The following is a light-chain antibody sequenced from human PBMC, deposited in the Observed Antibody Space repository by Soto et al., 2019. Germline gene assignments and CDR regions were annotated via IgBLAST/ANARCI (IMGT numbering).Light chain of an antibody. CDR3: QTWDIGIHV. V-gene: IGLV4-69*01. CDR1: SGHSNYA. CDR2: INSDGRH. Sequence: QPVLTQSPSASASLGASVKLTCTLSSGHSNYAVAWLQQQPEKGPRYLMKINSDGRHSKGDGIPDRFSGSSSGADRYLTISSLQSEDEADYNCQTWDIGIHVFGTGTKVTVL. J-gene: IGLJ1*01.